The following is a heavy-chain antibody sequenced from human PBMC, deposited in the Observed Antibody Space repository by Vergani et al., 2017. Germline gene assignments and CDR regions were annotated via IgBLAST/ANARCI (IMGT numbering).Heavy chain of an antibody. CDR2: IWYDGSNK. D-gene: IGHD3-10*01. V-gene: IGHV3-33*01. J-gene: IGHJ4*02. Sequence: VQLVESGGGVVQPGRSLRLSCAASGFTFSSYGMHWVRQAPGKGLEWVAVIWYDGSNKYYADSLKGRFTISRDNAKNSLYLQMNSLRAEDTAVYYCARGHYYGSGSYYPNWGQGTLVTVSS. CDR3: ARGHYYGSGSYYPN. CDR1: GFTFSSYG.